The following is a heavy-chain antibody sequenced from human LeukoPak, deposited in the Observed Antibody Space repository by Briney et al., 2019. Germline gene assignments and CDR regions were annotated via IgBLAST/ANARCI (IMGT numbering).Heavy chain of an antibody. J-gene: IGHJ3*02. CDR1: GFSVSSNY. CDR3: ARGAAVAGRGDTFDI. D-gene: IGHD6-19*01. CDR2: IYSGGSA. Sequence: GGSLRLSCAVSGFSVSSNYMSWVRQAPGKGLEWVSVIYSGGSAYYADSVKGRFTISRDNSKNALYLQMNSLRAEDTAVYYCARGAAVAGRGDTFDIWGQGTTVTVSS. V-gene: IGHV3-53*01.